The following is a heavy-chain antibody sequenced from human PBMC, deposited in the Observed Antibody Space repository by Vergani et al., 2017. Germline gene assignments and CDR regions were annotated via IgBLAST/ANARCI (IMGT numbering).Heavy chain of an antibody. D-gene: IGHD2/OR15-2a*01. V-gene: IGHV3-30*02. CDR1: GFTLNTYG. J-gene: IGHJ6*02. CDR2: IRYDGSGE. CDR3: ANSVIAGNVGVAYFGMDV. Sequence: QVQLVESGGGVVQPGRSLRLSCTLSGFTLNTYGIHWVRQAPGKGLEWVSFIRYDGSGEYYGDSVKGRFTISRDKSQNTVNLQMNSLRTEDTAVYFCANSVIAGNVGVAYFGMDVWGRGTTVTVSS.